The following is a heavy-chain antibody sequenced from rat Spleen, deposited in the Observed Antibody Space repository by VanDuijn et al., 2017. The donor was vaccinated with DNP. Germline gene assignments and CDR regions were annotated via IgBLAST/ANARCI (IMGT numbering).Heavy chain of an antibody. CDR2: IRDKANNYAT. CDR1: GFTFSDYW. D-gene: IGHD1-4*01. J-gene: IGHJ3*01. Sequence: EVKLEESGGGLVQPGMSVKLSCTTSGFTFSDYWMEWVRQAPGKGLEWVAEIRDKANNYATFYGKSVEGRFTISRDDSKSTVYLQMNNIRSDDGGIYYCTRDFGYKDGFAYWGQGTLVTVSS. V-gene: IGHV6-21*01. CDR3: TRDFGYKDGFAY.